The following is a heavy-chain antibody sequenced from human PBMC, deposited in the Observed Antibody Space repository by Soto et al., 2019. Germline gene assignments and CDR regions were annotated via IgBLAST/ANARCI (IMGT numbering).Heavy chain of an antibody. D-gene: IGHD2-2*01. CDR2: ISSSSSYI. Sequence: EVQLVESGGGLVKPGGSLRLSCAASGFTFSSYSMNWVRQAPGKRLEWVSSISSSSSYIYYADSVKGRFTISRDNAKNSLYLQMNSLRAEDTAVYYCARDSPGGVVVPAAINPDYWGQGTLVTVSS. CDR1: GFTFSSYS. J-gene: IGHJ4*02. CDR3: ARDSPGGVVVPAAINPDY. V-gene: IGHV3-21*01.